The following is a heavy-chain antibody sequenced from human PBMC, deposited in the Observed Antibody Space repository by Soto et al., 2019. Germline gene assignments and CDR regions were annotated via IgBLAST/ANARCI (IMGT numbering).Heavy chain of an antibody. CDR1: GFTFGDYA. CDR3: TRDLRGITIFGVVTPNYYYYGMDV. CDR2: IRSKAYGGTT. V-gene: IGHV3-49*04. Sequence: GWSLRLSCTASGFTFGDYAMSWVRQAPGKGLEWVGFIRSKAYGGTTEYAASVKGRFTISRDDSKSIAYLQMNSLKTEDTAVYYCTRDLRGITIFGVVTPNYYYYGMDVWGQGTTVTVSS. J-gene: IGHJ6*02. D-gene: IGHD3-3*01.